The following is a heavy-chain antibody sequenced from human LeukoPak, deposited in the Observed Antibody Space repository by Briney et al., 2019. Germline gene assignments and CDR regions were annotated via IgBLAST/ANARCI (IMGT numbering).Heavy chain of an antibody. D-gene: IGHD3-10*01. V-gene: IGHV3-66*01. J-gene: IGHJ6*02. CDR3: ARSGFGVLYYYGMDV. CDR2: IDSGDST. Sequence: GGSLRLSCAASGFTVSNIYMSWVRPAPGKGLEWDSIIDSGDSTYYADSVKGRFTISRDNSKNTLYLQMNSLRAEDTAVYYCARSGFGVLYYYGMDVWGQGTTVTVSS. CDR1: GFTVSNIY.